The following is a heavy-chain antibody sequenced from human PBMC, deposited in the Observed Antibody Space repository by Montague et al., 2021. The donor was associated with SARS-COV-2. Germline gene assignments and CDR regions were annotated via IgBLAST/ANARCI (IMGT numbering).Heavy chain of an antibody. J-gene: IGHJ3*02. Sequence: SLRLSCAATGFTFNNYGMHWVRQAPGKGLEWVSFITYGGSKRSYVDSVKGRFIISRDSSKKTLYLQMNNLRTEDTAVYYCAKVNGVFWFGVSRNDDFDMWGQGTMVTVSS. D-gene: IGHD3-10*01. V-gene: IGHV3-30*18. CDR2: ITYGGSKR. CDR1: GFTFNNYG. CDR3: AKVNGVFWFGVSRNDDFDM.